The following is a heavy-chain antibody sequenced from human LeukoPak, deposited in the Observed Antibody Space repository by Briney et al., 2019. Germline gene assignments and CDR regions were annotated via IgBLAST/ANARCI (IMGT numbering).Heavy chain of an antibody. CDR1: GFTFSSYA. CDR2: ISYDGSNK. D-gene: IGHD1-26*01. J-gene: IGHJ4*02. Sequence: GGSLRLSCAASGFTFSSYAMHWVRQAPGKGLEWVAVISYDGSNKYYADSVKGRFTISRDNSKNTLYLQMNSLRAEDRAVYYCAREGGSFLRYFDSWGQGTLVTVSS. V-gene: IGHV3-30-3*01. CDR3: AREGGSFLRYFDS.